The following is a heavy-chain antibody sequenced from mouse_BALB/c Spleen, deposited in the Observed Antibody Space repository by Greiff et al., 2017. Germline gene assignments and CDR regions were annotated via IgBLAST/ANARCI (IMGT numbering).Heavy chain of an antibody. J-gene: IGHJ1*01. Sequence: EVHLLESGGGLVKPGGSLKLSCAASGFTFTSYAMSWVRQSPEQGLEWVAEISRGGSYTYYPDTVTGRFTISRDNAKNTLYLEMSSLRSEDTAMYYCARRDYGSSWYFDVWGAGTTVTVSS. V-gene: IGHV5-9-4*01. D-gene: IGHD1-1*01. CDR3: ARRDYGSSWYFDV. CDR2: ISRGGSYT. CDR1: GFTFTSYA.